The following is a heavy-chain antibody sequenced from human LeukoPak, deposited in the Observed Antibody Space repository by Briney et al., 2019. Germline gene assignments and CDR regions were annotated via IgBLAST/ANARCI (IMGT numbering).Heavy chain of an antibody. D-gene: IGHD5-12*01. J-gene: IGHJ4*02. CDR3: AKELRSHTGWPFDY. Sequence: GGSLRLSCAASGFTLSHYAMHWVRQAPGKGLEWVSIISYDGTHKYSADSVRGRFTISRDNSKNTLYLQLNSLTAEDTAVYYCAKELRSHTGWPFDYWGQGTLVTVSS. CDR1: GFTLSHYA. V-gene: IGHV3-30-3*01. CDR2: ISYDGTHK.